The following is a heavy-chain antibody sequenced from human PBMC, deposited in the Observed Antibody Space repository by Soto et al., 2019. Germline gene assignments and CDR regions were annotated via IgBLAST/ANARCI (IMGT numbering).Heavy chain of an antibody. Sequence: QVQLVESGGGVVQPGRSLRLSCAASGFTFSSYGMHWVRQAPGKGLEWVAVISYDGSNKYYADSVKGRFTISRDNSKNTLHLHKNSLRPEDTAVYYCASDIVAGIFVCYGRDVWGQGTTVTVPS. D-gene: IGHD5-12*01. CDR1: GFTFSSYG. CDR2: ISYDGSNK. J-gene: IGHJ6*02. CDR3: ASDIVAGIFVCYGRDV. V-gene: IGHV3-30*03.